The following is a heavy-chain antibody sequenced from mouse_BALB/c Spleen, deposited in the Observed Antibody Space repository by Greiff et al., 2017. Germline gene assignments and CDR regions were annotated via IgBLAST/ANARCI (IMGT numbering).Heavy chain of an antibody. V-gene: IGHV2-9*02. D-gene: IGHD1-1*01. CDR3: AREKGGITTAFDY. CDR1: GFSLTSYG. CDR2: IWAGGST. Sequence: VKLMESGPGLVAPSQSLSITCTVSGFSLTSYGVHWVRQPPGKGLEWLGVIWAGGSTNYNSALMSRLSISKDNSKSQVFLKMNSLQTDDTAMYYCAREKGGITTAFDYWGQGTTLTVSS. J-gene: IGHJ2*01.